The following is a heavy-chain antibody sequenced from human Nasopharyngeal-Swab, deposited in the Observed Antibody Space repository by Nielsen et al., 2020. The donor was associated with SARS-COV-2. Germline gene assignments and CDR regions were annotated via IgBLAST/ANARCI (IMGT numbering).Heavy chain of an antibody. V-gene: IGHV3-53*01. CDR1: GFTVSSNY. J-gene: IGHJ4*02. Sequence: GESLKISCAASGFTVSSNYMSWVRQAPGKGLEWVSVIYSGGSTYYADSVKGRFTISRDNSKNTLYLQMNSLRAEDTAVYYCARKYSGSYAAFDYWGQGTLVTVSS. CDR2: IYSGGST. CDR3: ARKYSGSYAAFDY. D-gene: IGHD1-26*01.